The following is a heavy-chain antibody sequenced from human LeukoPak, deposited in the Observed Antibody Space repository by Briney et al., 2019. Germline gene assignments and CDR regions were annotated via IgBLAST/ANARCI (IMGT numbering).Heavy chain of an antibody. V-gene: IGHV3-21*01. Sequence: GGSLRLSCAASGFTFSSYNMNWVRQAPGKGLEWVSSITSSGSYIYYADSMKGRFAISRDNAKNSLYLQLNSLRAEDTAVYYCARGEVAFGAVIGYYYYYMDVWGKGTTVTVSS. CDR1: GFTFSSYN. D-gene: IGHD3-3*01. CDR2: ITSSGSYI. J-gene: IGHJ6*03. CDR3: ARGEVAFGAVIGYYYYYMDV.